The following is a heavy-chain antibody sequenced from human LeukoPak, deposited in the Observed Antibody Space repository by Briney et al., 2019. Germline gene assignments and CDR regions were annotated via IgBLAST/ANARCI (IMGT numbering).Heavy chain of an antibody. J-gene: IGHJ5*02. Sequence: SVKVSCKASGGTFSSYAISWVRQAPGQGLEWMGGIIPIFGTANYAQKFQGRVTITADESTSTAYMELSSLRSEDTAVYYCSEGIAAAGTSWFDPWGQGTLVTVSS. V-gene: IGHV1-69*13. CDR3: SEGIAAAGTSWFDP. CDR1: GGTFSSYA. D-gene: IGHD6-13*01. CDR2: IIPIFGTA.